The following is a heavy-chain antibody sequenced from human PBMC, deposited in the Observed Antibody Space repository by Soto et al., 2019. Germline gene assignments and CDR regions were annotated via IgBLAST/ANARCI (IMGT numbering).Heavy chain of an antibody. CDR1: GFTFSSYW. J-gene: IGHJ6*02. V-gene: IGHV3-7*03. D-gene: IGHD2-2*02. Sequence: EVQLVESGGGLVQPGGSLRLSCAASGFTFSSYWTSWVRQAPGKGLVWVANIKGDGSERHYVDSVKGRFIISRDNAKNSLFLQMNSLRVEDTAVYYCARDGCTSASCDIYGMDVWGQGTTVTVSS. CDR2: IKGDGSER. CDR3: ARDGCTSASCDIYGMDV.